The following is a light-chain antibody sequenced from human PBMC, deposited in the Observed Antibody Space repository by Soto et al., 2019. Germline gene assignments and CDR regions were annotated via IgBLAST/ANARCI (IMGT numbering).Light chain of an antibody. CDR3: QQFSSYPLT. CDR1: QTVRNNY. Sequence: EFVLTQSPGTLSLSPGERATLSCRASQTVRNNYLAWYQQKPGQAPRLLIYDASSRATGIPDRFSGGGSGTDFTLTISRLEHEDLAVYYCQQFSSYPLTFGAGTKVDIK. CDR2: DAS. J-gene: IGKJ4*01. V-gene: IGKV3-20*01.